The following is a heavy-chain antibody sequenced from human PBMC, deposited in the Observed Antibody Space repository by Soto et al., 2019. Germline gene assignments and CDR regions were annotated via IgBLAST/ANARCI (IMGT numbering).Heavy chain of an antibody. CDR1: GFTFSSYA. Sequence: EVQLLESGGGLVQPGGSLRLSCAASGFTFSSYAMSWVRQAPGKGLEWVSGISGSGASTYYADSVKGRFTISRDNSKNTLYLQMNSLRAEDTAVYYCAKSSAASIVAVAGTGFDYWGQGTLVTVSS. V-gene: IGHV3-23*01. CDR2: ISGSGAST. CDR3: AKSSAASIVAVAGTGFDY. D-gene: IGHD6-19*01. J-gene: IGHJ4*02.